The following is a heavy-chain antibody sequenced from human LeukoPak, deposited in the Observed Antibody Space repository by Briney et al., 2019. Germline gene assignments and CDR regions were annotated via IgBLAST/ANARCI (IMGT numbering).Heavy chain of an antibody. V-gene: IGHV4-39*07. J-gene: IGHJ5*02. CDR2: IYYSGNT. CDR1: GGSISSSSYY. CDR3: ARDQDYGSGSYYL. Sequence: SETLSLTYTVSGGSISSSSYYWGWIRQPPGKGLEWIGSIYYSGNTYYNPSLKSRVTISVDMSKNQLSLKLNSVTAADTAVYYCARDQDYGSGSYYLWGQGTLVTVSS. D-gene: IGHD3-10*01.